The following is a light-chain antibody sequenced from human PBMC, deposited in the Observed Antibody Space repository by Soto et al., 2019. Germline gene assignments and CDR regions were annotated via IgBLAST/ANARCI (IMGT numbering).Light chain of an antibody. CDR2: GAS. V-gene: IGKV3-15*01. J-gene: IGKJ4*01. CDR3: QQCNDWPLT. Sequence: EIVMTQSPATLSVSPGDRATLSCRASQSISSNLAWLQQKPGQAPRLLVYGASTRATDIPARFSGSGSGTEFTLTISSLQSEDFAVYYCQQCNDWPLTFGGGTKVDIK. CDR1: QSISSN.